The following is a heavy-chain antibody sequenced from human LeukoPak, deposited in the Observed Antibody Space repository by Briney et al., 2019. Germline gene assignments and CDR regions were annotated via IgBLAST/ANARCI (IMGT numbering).Heavy chain of an antibody. J-gene: IGHJ4*02. CDR3: ATYRQVLLPFES. D-gene: IGHD2-15*01. Sequence: GGSLRLSCAASGFTFSSYWMSWVRQAPGKGLEWVANIKTDGSEKIYVDSLKGRFTISRDNAKNSLYLQMNSLRAEDTAIYYCATYRQVLLPFESWGQGTLVTVSS. CDR2: IKTDGSEK. V-gene: IGHV3-7*03. CDR1: GFTFSSYW.